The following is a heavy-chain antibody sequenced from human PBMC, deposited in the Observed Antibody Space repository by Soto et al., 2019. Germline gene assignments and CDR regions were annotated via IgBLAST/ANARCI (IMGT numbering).Heavy chain of an antibody. Sequence: ASVKVSCKASGYTFTSYYLHWVRQAPGQGLEWMGIINPSGGSPSYAQKFQGRVTMTRDTSTSTVYMELSSLRSEDTAVYYCARDFGYDGSGYLIALHHFDYWGQGTLVTVSS. J-gene: IGHJ4*02. CDR3: ARDFGYDGSGYLIALHHFDY. D-gene: IGHD3-22*01. CDR1: GYTFTSYY. CDR2: INPSGGSP. V-gene: IGHV1-46*01.